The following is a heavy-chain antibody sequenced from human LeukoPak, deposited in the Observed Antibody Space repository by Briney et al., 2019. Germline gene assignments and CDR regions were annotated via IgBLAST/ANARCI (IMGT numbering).Heavy chain of an antibody. J-gene: IGHJ3*02. Sequence: GGSLRLSCVASGFSIGPFWMTWVRQAPGKGLEWVANIRGDASRLYYVDSVKGRFTISRDYAKNSLYLQMSNLRAEDTSVYYFARDRNYCSSDRCYDVFDIWGQGTMVTVSS. CDR1: GFSIGPFW. V-gene: IGHV3-7*01. CDR2: IRGDASRL. D-gene: IGHD6-19*01. CDR3: ARDRNYCSSDRCYDVFDI.